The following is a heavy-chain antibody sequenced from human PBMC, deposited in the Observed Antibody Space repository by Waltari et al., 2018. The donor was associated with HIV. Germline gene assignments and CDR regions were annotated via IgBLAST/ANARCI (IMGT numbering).Heavy chain of an antibody. D-gene: IGHD2-15*01. CDR1: GFTFSNYP. J-gene: IGHJ3*02. CDR3: AKENGGNWDAFDI. Sequence: EVQLLESGGGLVQAGGSLRLSCAAPGFTFSNYPLAWVRQAPGEGLEYVSAIFGGGGVSYYADSVKGRFTVSRDNSKNTLYLQMNSLRAEDTAIYYCAKENGGNWDAFDIWGQGTMVTVSS. CDR2: IFGGGGVS. V-gene: IGHV3-23*01.